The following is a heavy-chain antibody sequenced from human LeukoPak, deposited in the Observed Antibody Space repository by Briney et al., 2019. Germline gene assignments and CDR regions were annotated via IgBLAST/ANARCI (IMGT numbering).Heavy chain of an antibody. V-gene: IGHV4-59*08. D-gene: IGHD2-2*01. CDR1: GGSISSYY. Sequence: SETLSLTCTVSGGSISSYYWSWIRQPPGKGLEWIGYIYYSGSTYYNPSLKSRVTISVDTSKNQFSLKLSSVTAADTAVYYCARHAVPAACDYWGQGTLVTVSS. CDR3: ARHAVPAACDY. CDR2: IYYSGST. J-gene: IGHJ4*02.